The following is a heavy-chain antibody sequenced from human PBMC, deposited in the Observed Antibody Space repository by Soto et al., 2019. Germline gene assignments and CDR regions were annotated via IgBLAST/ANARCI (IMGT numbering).Heavy chain of an antibody. CDR1: GYRFSSYW. CDR2: IYPGDSDT. J-gene: IGHJ6*02. V-gene: IGHV5-51*01. Sequence: PGESLKISCQGSGYRFSSYWIAWVRQMPGKGLEWMGIIYPGDSDTMYSPSFQGQVTFSADKSTSTAYLQWSSLKASDTAMYYCARQGSNGAYYYYGMDVWGQGTTVTGSS. D-gene: IGHD2-8*01. CDR3: ARQGSNGAYYYYGMDV.